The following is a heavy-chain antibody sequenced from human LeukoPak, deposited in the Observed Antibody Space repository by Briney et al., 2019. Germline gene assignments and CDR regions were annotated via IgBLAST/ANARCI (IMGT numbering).Heavy chain of an antibody. CDR1: GYTFTGYY. D-gene: IGHD3-22*01. V-gene: IGHV1-2*02. CDR3: AGDLGYYDRGILYGMDV. J-gene: IGHJ6*02. Sequence: GASVKVSCKASGYTFTGYYMHWVRQAPGQGLEWMGWINPNSGGTNYAQKFQGRVTMTRDTSISTAYMELSRLRSDDTAVYYCAGDLGYYDRGILYGMDVWGQGTTVTVSS. CDR2: INPNSGGT.